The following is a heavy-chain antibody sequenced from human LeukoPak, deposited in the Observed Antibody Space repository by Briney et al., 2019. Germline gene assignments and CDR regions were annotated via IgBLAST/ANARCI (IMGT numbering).Heavy chain of an antibody. CDR3: ARDRRAAGSIFDY. D-gene: IGHD6-13*01. Sequence: SETLSLTCIVSGDSICSYYWRWLRQPPGKGLEWLGNIYYRGSPNYNPSLKSRVTISMDTSKNLFSLKLSSVTAADAAVYYCARDRRAAGSIFDYWGQGTLVTVSS. CDR1: GDSICSYY. CDR2: IYYRGSP. V-gene: IGHV4-59*01. J-gene: IGHJ4*02.